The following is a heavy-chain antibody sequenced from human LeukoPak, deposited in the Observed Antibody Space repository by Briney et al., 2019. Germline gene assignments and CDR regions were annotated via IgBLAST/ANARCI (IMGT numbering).Heavy chain of an antibody. D-gene: IGHD2-15*01. J-gene: IGHJ1*01. CDR1: GGSISSYY. Sequence: PSETLSLTCTVSGGSISSYYWSWIRQPPGKGLEWIGYIYYSGSTNYNPSLKSRVTISVDTSKNQFSLKLSSVTAADTAVYYCASFTLAEYFQHWGQGTLVTVSS. V-gene: IGHV4-59*01. CDR2: IYYSGST. CDR3: ASFTLAEYFQH.